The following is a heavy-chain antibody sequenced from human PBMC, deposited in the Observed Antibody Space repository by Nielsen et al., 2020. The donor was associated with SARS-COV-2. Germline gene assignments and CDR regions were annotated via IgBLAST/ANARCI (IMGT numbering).Heavy chain of an antibody. J-gene: IGHJ6*02. CDR1: GGSIDSPSYY. D-gene: IGHD3-22*01. CDR3: ARDQIGKDSRGYLFYYYGMDV. Sequence: SETLSLTCTVSGGSIDSPSYYWGWIRQPPGKGLEWIGTIYYSGSTYGNPSLESRVTISVDTSKNQFSLRLSSVTAADTAVYYCARDQIGKDSRGYLFYYYGMDVWGQGTTVIVSS. CDR2: IYYSGST. V-gene: IGHV4-39*07.